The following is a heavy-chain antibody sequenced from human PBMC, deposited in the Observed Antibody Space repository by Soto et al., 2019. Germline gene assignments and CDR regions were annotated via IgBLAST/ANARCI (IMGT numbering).Heavy chain of an antibody. CDR3: AREEAYSSSHSPQDAFDI. V-gene: IGHV4-31*03. J-gene: IGHJ3*02. Sequence: PSETLSLTCTVSGGSISSGGYYWSWIRQHPGKGLEWIGYIYYSGSTYYNPSLKSRVTISVDTSKNQFSLKLSSVTAADTAVYYCAREEAYSSSHSPQDAFDIWGQGTMVTVSS. D-gene: IGHD6-13*01. CDR1: GGSISSGGYY. CDR2: IYYSGST.